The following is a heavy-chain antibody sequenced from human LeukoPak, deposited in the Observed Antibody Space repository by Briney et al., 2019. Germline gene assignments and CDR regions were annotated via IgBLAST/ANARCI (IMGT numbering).Heavy chain of an antibody. Sequence: LETLSLTCSVSGDSIIGYYWGWIRQPPGKGLEWIGNIYYTGNTYYNSSLKSRVTISLDTSKNQFSLKVISMTAADTAAYYCTKSDGYGLIRICGRGTMVTVSS. V-gene: IGHV4-39*07. D-gene: IGHD3-10*01. CDR1: GDSIIGYY. J-gene: IGHJ3*02. CDR2: IYYTGNT. CDR3: TKSDGYGLIRI.